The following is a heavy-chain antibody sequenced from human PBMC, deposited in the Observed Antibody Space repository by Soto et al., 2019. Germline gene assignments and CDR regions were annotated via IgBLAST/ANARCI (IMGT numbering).Heavy chain of an antibody. D-gene: IGHD6-13*01. J-gene: IGHJ6*02. CDR1: GFTFSSYA. CDR2: ISGSGGST. Sequence: PGGSLRLSCAASGFTFSSYAMSWVRQAPGKGLEWVSAISGSGGSTYYADSVKGRFTISRDNSKNTLYLQMNSLRAEDTAVYYCAKNYRGGYSSRSYGMDVWGQGTTVTVSS. V-gene: IGHV3-23*01. CDR3: AKNYRGGYSSRSYGMDV.